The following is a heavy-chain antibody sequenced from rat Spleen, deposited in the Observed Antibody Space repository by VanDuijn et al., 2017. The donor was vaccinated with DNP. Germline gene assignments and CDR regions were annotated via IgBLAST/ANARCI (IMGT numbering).Heavy chain of an antibody. Sequence: EVQLVESGGDLVQPGRSLKLSCAASGFTFSDYYMAWVRQAPAEGLECVAYISYHGGNTYYGDSVKGRFTISRDNVKSILYLQMDSLRSEDTATYYCTRHYGGYLYYFDYWGQGVMVTVSS. CDR2: ISYHGGNT. D-gene: IGHD1-11*01. CDR1: GFTFSDYY. V-gene: IGHV5-22*01. CDR3: TRHYGGYLYYFDY. J-gene: IGHJ2*01.